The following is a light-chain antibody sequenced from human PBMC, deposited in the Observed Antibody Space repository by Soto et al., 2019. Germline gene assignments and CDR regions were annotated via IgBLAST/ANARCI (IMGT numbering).Light chain of an antibody. J-gene: IGKJ1*01. CDR2: ASS. CDR1: QSISTY. CDR3: QQTYITPPWT. Sequence: DLQMTQSPSSLSASVGDRVTITCRASQSISTYLNWYQQKPGKAPKLLISASSSLQSGVPSRFSGSGSGTDFTLTIRGLEPEDVAVYFCQQTYITPPWTFGQGTKVDMK. V-gene: IGKV1-39*01.